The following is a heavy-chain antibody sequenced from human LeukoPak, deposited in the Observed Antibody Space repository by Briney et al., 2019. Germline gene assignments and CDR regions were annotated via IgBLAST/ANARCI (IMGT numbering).Heavy chain of an antibody. CDR1: GFTYSSYA. CDR3: AKHKSAAIRPDYYYMDV. J-gene: IGHJ6*03. D-gene: IGHD2-2*02. V-gene: IGHV3-23*01. CDR2: ISGSGGST. Sequence: GGSLRLSCAASGFTYSSYAMSWVRQAPGKGLEWVSAISGSGGSTYYADSVKGRFTISRDNSKNTLYLQMNSLRAEDTAVYYCAKHKSAAIRPDYYYMDVWGKGTTVTVSS.